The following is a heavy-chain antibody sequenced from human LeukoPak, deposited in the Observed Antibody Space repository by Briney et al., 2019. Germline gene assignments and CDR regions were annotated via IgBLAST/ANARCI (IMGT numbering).Heavy chain of an antibody. D-gene: IGHD3-9*01. Sequence: SETLSLTCTVSGGSISDNYWSWIRQPPGKGLEWIGYAYYSGHTNYNSSLKSRVTISVDTSKNQFSLKLSPVTAADTAVYYCARGKLLRYYPYYFDYWGQGTLVTVSS. CDR2: AYYSGHT. CDR1: GGSISDNY. J-gene: IGHJ4*02. V-gene: IGHV4-59*12. CDR3: ARGKLLRYYPYYFDY.